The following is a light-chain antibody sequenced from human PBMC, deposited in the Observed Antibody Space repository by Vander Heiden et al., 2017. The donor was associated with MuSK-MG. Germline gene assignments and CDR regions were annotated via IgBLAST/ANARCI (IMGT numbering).Light chain of an antibody. Sequence: DIQLTQSPVFLSASVGDRVTITCRASQGIGSFLAWYQQKPGKAPRLQIYSASTLQTGVPSRFSGSGSGTEFTLTISSLQPEDVATYYCQQLNSSLITFGQGTPMEIK. CDR2: SAS. CDR3: QQLNSSLIT. CDR1: QGIGSF. V-gene: IGKV1-9*01. J-gene: IGKJ5*01.